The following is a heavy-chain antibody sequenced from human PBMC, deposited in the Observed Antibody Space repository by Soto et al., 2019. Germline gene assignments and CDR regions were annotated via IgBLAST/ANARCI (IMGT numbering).Heavy chain of an antibody. V-gene: IGHV3-30*18. Sequence: QVQLVESGGGVVQPGRSLRLSCAASGFTFSSYGMHWVRQAPGKGLEWVAVISYDGSNKYYADSVKGRFTISRDNSKNTLYLQMNSLRAEDTAVYYCAKLGSGYYLSYYYYGMDVWGQGTTVTVSS. CDR1: GFTFSSYG. CDR2: ISYDGSNK. D-gene: IGHD3-3*01. CDR3: AKLGSGYYLSYYYYGMDV. J-gene: IGHJ6*02.